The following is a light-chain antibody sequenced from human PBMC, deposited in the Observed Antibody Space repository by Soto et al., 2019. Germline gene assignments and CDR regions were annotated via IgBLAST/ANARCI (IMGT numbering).Light chain of an antibody. CDR3: SSYAGSSNV. Sequence: QSVLTQPPSASGSPGQSVAISCTVTSSDVGGYNYVSWYQQHPGKAPKLMIYEVNKRPSGVPDRFSGSKSGNTASLTVSGLQAEDEADYYCSSYAGSSNVFRTGTKVTVL. J-gene: IGLJ1*01. CDR2: EVN. CDR1: SSDVGGYNY. V-gene: IGLV2-8*01.